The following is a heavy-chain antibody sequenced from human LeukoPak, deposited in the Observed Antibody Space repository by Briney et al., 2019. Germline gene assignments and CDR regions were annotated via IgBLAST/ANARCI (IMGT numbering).Heavy chain of an antibody. CDR2: IYHSGST. D-gene: IGHD1-26*01. CDR1: GGSFSGYY. J-gene: IGHJ5*02. V-gene: IGHV4-34*01. Sequence: MPSETLSLTCAVYGGSFSGYYWSWIRQPPGKGLEWIGSIYHSGSTYYNPSLKSRVTISVDTSKNQFSLKLSSVTAADTAVYYCARQGNWDAGFFDPWGQGTLVTVSS. CDR3: ARQGNWDAGFFDP.